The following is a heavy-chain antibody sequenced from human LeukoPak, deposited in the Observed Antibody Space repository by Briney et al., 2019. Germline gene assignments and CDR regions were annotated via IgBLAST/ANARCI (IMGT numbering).Heavy chain of an antibody. V-gene: IGHV3-7*01. CDR1: GFTFSNSW. J-gene: IGHJ4*02. Sequence: GGSLRLSCVASGFTFSNSWMIWGRQTPGKGLEWVANINKDGGHKFYLDSVKGRFTISRDNADNSVYLQMDSLRAEDTAIYYCATNTRDYAVLLAYWGQGTLVTVSS. CDR2: INKDGGHK. D-gene: IGHD4-17*01. CDR3: ATNTRDYAVLLAY.